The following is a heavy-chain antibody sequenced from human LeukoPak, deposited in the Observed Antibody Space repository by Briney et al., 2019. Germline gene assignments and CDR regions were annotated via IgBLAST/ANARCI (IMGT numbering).Heavy chain of an antibody. CDR1: GYTFTSYD. CDR2: MNPNSANT. V-gene: IGHV1-8*01. Sequence: ASVKVSCKASGYTFTSYDISWVRQATGQGLEWMGWMNPNSANTGYAQKFQGRVTMTRNTSISTAYMELSRLRSEDTAVYYCARLYSYGLEDYWGQGTLVTVSS. D-gene: IGHD5-18*01. J-gene: IGHJ4*02. CDR3: ARLYSYGLEDY.